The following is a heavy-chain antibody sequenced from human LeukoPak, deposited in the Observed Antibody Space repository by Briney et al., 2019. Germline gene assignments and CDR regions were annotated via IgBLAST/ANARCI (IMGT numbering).Heavy chain of an antibody. CDR1: GFTFTTYD. V-gene: IGHV3-13*01. J-gene: IGHJ6*01. CDR3: ARDRGGGXMXV. CDR2: IGTTGDT. Sequence: GGSLRLSCAASGFTFTTYDMHWVRQATGKGLEWVSAIGTTGDTYYPGSVKGRFTISRENAKNSLYLQMNSLRAGDTAVYYCARDRGGGXMXVWXXXTXVT. D-gene: IGHD2-15*01.